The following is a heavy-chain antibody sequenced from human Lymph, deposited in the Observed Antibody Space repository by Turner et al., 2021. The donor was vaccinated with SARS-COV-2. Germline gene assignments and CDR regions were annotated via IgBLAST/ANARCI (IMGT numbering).Heavy chain of an antibody. CDR3: ARQTVNNWVDP. D-gene: IGHD2-21*02. J-gene: IGHJ5*02. CDR1: GGSMNNNY. Sequence: QVQLQESGPRLVKPLETLSLTCTVSGGSMNNNYWSWIRQPPGKRLEWIGFIFYRGSTNYNPSLKSRVTVSVDTSENQFSLKLTSVTAADTAIYYCARQTVNNWVDPWGQGTLVTASS. V-gene: IGHV4-59*01. CDR2: IFYRGST.